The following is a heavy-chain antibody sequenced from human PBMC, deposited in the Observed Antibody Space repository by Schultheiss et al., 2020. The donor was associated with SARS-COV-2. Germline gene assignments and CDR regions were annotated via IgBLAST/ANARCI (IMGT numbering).Heavy chain of an antibody. D-gene: IGHD4-11*01. CDR2: ISGSGVST. CDR1: GFTVSSNY. J-gene: IGHJ6*02. Sequence: GGSLRLSCAASGFTVSSNYMSWVRQAPGKGLEWVSAISGSGVSTYYADSVKGRFTISRDNAKNSLYLQMNSLRDEDTAVYYCARAERTVTLFYYYYGMDVWGQGTTVTVSS. CDR3: ARAERTVTLFYYYYGMDV. V-gene: IGHV3-48*02.